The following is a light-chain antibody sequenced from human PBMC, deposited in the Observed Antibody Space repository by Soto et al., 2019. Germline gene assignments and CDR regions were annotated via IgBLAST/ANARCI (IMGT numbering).Light chain of an antibody. CDR3: QQNYDTPIT. V-gene: IGKV1-39*01. Sequence: DVQMTQSPSSLFASVGDRVTITCRASQSIKKSLNWYQQKPGKAPKVLSYAASSLQIGVPSRVSGSGSGTNFTLTISSLKPEDFETYFCQQNYDTPITFGQGTRLEIK. CDR2: AAS. J-gene: IGKJ5*01. CDR1: QSIKKS.